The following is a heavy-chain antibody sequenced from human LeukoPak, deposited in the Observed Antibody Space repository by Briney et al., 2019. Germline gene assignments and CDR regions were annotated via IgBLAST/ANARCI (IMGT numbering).Heavy chain of an antibody. D-gene: IGHD3-22*01. J-gene: IGHJ4*02. V-gene: IGHV3-23*01. CDR2: ISGSGGST. Sequence: GGSLRLSCVPSGFTFSSYAMSWVRQAPGKGLEWVSAISGSGGSTYYADAVKGRFTISRDNSKNTLYLQMNSLRAEDTAVYYCAKDGAYYYDSSDILDYWGQGTLVTVSS. CDR3: AKDGAYYYDSSDILDY. CDR1: GFTFSSYA.